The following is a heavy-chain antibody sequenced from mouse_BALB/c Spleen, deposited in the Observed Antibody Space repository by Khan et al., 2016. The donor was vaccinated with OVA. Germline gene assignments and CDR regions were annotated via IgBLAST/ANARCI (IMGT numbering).Heavy chain of an antibody. CDR2: INTYTGQP. V-gene: IGHV9-1*02. J-gene: IGHJ1*01. CDR3: ARSNSYWYFDG. Sequence: QIQLVQSGPELKKPGETVKISCKASGYTFTNYGMNWVKQAPGKGLKWMGWINTYTGQPTYADDFKGRFAFSLETSASTAYLQINNLKNEDMATYFCARSNSYWYFDGWGAGTTVTVSS. CDR1: GYTFTNYG. D-gene: IGHD4-1*02.